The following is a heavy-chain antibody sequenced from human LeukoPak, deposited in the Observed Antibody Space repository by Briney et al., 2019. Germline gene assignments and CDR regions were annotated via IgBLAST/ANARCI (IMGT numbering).Heavy chain of an antibody. V-gene: IGHV3-9*01. CDR2: ISWNSGTI. CDR3: AKDKWSGAVKFNWFDP. J-gene: IGHJ5*02. CDR1: GFTFSSYS. Sequence: GGSLRLSCAASGFTFSSYSFNWVRQAPGKGLEWVSGISWNSGTIGYADSVKGRFTISRDNAKNSLYLQMNSLRVEDTALYYCAKDKWSGAVKFNWFDPWGQGTLVTVSS. D-gene: IGHD6-19*01.